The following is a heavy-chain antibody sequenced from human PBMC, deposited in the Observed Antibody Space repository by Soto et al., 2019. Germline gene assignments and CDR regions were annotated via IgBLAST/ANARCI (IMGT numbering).Heavy chain of an antibody. CDR3: GRGRSGQIVVFY. Sequence: ASVKVSCKASGYTFTGHYIRWVRQAPEQGPEWMGEIGPETGATRYAQKFQGRVTMTRDMSITTVYMELNNLSPDDTAVYYCGRGRSGQIVVFYWGQGTPVTVSS. CDR2: IGPETGAT. D-gene: IGHD1-26*01. J-gene: IGHJ4*02. V-gene: IGHV1-2*02. CDR1: GYTFTGHY.